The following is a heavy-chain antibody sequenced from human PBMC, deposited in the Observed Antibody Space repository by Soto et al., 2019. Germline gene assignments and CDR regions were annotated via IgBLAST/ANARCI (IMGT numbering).Heavy chain of an antibody. CDR3: ARASYGGSHSFDY. D-gene: IGHD3-16*01. Sequence: EVQLVESGGGLVKPGGSLRLSCAASGFTFISYSMNWVRQAPGKGLEWVSSISSSSSYIYYADSVKGRFTISRDNAKNALYLQMNSLRAEDTAVYYCARASYGGSHSFDYWGQGTLVTVSS. CDR2: ISSSSSYI. V-gene: IGHV3-21*01. J-gene: IGHJ4*02. CDR1: GFTFISYS.